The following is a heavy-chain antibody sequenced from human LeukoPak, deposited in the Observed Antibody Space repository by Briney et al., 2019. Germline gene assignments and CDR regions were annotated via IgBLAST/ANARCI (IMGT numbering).Heavy chain of an antibody. Sequence: ASVKVSCKASGYTFTSYYMHWVRQAPGQGLEWMGIINPSGGSTSYAQKFQGRVTMTRDTSKNQFSLKLSSVTAADTAVYYCARVGSSSWRRIYYHYGMDVWGQGTTVTVSS. J-gene: IGHJ6*02. CDR2: INPSGGST. D-gene: IGHD6-13*01. CDR1: GYTFTSYY. V-gene: IGHV1-46*01. CDR3: ARVGSSSWRRIYYHYGMDV.